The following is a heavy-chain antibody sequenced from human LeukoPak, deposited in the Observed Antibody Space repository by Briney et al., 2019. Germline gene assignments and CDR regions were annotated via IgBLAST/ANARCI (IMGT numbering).Heavy chain of an antibody. Sequence: ASETLSLTCTVSGGSISSNTYYWSWIREHAGKGLEWTGYIYNSGNTYHNSSVKIRVTVSVDTSKNPFSLKLNSVTAADPAVYYCASVIAVAVPYYFDEWGEGTLVTASS. CDR3: ASVIAVAVPYYFDE. J-gene: IGHJ4*02. CDR1: GGSISSNTYY. CDR2: IYNSGNT. V-gene: IGHV4-31*03. D-gene: IGHD6-19*01.